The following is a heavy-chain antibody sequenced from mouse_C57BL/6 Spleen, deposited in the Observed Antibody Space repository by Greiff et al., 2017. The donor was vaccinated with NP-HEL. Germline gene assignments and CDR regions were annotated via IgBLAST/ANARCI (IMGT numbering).Heavy chain of an antibody. CDR1: GYTFTSYW. CDR3: ARGTTVVRYAMDY. CDR2: IHPNSGST. J-gene: IGHJ4*01. V-gene: IGHV1-64*01. D-gene: IGHD1-1*01. Sequence: VKLQQPGAELVKPGASVKLSCKASGYTFTSYWMHWVKQRPGQGLEWIGMIHPNSGSTNYNEKFKSKATLTVDKSSSTAYMQLSSLTSEDSAVYYCARGTTVVRYAMDYWGQGTSVTVSS.